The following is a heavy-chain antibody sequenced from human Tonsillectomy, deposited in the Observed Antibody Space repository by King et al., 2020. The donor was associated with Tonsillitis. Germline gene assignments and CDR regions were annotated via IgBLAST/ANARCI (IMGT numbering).Heavy chain of an antibody. V-gene: IGHV3-30*18. CDR1: GFTFSTYG. Sequence: QLVQSGGGVVQPGRSLRLSCEASGFTFSTYGMHWVRQAPGRGLEWVGVVSDDGNKKFYGDSAKGRFTVSRDNSKNTLYLQMNSLRPEDTAIYYCVKEDVDTALEIWGQGTMVTVSS. CDR2: VSDDGNKK. D-gene: IGHD5-18*01. CDR3: VKEDVDTALEI. J-gene: IGHJ3*02.